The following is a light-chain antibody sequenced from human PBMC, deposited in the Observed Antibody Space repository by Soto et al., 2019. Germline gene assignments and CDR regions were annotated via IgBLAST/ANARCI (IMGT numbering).Light chain of an antibody. Sequence: DIVMTQSPDSLAVSLGERATINCKSSQSVLYSSNNKNYLAWYQQKPGQPPKLLIYWASTRESGVPDRFSGGGSGTDFTLTISSLQAEDVAVYYCQQYYSTRTFGQGNKVEIK. CDR1: QSVLYSSNNKNY. CDR2: WAS. V-gene: IGKV4-1*01. CDR3: QQYYSTRT. J-gene: IGKJ1*01.